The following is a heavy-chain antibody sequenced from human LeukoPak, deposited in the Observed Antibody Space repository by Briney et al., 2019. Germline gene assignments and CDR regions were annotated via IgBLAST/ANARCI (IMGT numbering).Heavy chain of an antibody. CDR3: ARDIYSSSGRYYYMDV. J-gene: IGHJ6*03. Sequence: SQTLSLTCAISGDSVSSNSAAWNWIRQSPSRGLEWLGRTYYRSKWYNDYAVSVKSRISINPDTSKNQFSLQLNSVTPEDTAVYYCARDIYSSSGRYYYMDVWGKGTTVTVSS. CDR2: TYYRSKWYN. V-gene: IGHV6-1*01. D-gene: IGHD6-6*01. CDR1: GDSVSSNSAA.